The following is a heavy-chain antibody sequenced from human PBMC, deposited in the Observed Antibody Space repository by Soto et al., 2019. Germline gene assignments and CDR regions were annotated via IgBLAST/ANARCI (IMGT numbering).Heavy chain of an antibody. CDR2: VNHGGTS. Sequence: QVQLQQWGAGLLKPSETLSLTCAVHGGSFSGYYWDWIRQPPGKGLEWIGEVNHGGTSNYNPSLKAESIISVDTSKIQFSLKLTSVTAEDTALFCASSSFLRSGDLFHGLDVWGQGTTVTVSS. V-gene: IGHV4-34*01. J-gene: IGHJ6*02. D-gene: IGHD3-10*01. CDR3: ASSSFLRSGDLFHGLDV. CDR1: GGSFSGYY.